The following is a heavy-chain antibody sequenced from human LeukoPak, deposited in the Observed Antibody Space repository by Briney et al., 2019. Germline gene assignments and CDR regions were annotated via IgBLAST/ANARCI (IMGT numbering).Heavy chain of an antibody. CDR2: IYYSGST. CDR1: GGSISSGDYY. CDR3: ARAAPEYYYDRYYFDY. D-gene: IGHD3-22*01. J-gene: IGHJ4*02. Sequence: SETLSLTCTVSGGSISSGDYYWSWIRQPPGKGLEWIGYIYYSGSTYYNPSLKSRVTISVDTSKNQFSLKLSSVTAADTAVYFCARAAPEYYYDRYYFDYWGQGTLVTVSS. V-gene: IGHV4-30-4*08.